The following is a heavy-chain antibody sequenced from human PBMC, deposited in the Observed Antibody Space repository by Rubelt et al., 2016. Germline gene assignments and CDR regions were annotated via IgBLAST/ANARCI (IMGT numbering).Heavy chain of an antibody. CDR3: AKDLAGGATDY. J-gene: IGHJ4*02. CDR1: GFTFSSYW. CDR2: ITYDGSKK. V-gene: IGHV3-30*18. D-gene: IGHD1-26*01. Sequence: VQLVESGGGLVQPGGSLRLSCAASGFTFSSYWMNWVRQAPGEGLEWVALITYDGSKKYYADSVKGRFTISRDNSRNTLYLQMNSLRAEDTAVYHCAKDLAGGATDYWGQGTLVTVSS.